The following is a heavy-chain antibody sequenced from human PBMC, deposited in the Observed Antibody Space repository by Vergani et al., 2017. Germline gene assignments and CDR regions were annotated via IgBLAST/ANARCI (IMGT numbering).Heavy chain of an antibody. J-gene: IGHJ5*02. Sequence: QVQLQESGPGLVKPSETLSLTCTVSGGSISSYYWSWIRQPPGKGLEWIGYIYYSGSTNYNPSLKSRVTISVDTSKNQFSLKLSSVTAADTAVYYCARVIAAGLRHFDPWGQGTLVTVSS. CDR3: ARVIAAGLRHFDP. D-gene: IGHD6-13*01. CDR2: IYYSGST. CDR1: GGSISSYY. V-gene: IGHV4-59*01.